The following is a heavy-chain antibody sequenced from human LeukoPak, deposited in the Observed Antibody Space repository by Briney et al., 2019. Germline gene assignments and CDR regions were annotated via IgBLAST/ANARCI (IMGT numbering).Heavy chain of an antibody. D-gene: IGHD6-19*01. CDR3: ARTGYSSGWYFDY. V-gene: IGHV4-31*03. CDR1: GGSISSGGYY. J-gene: IGHJ4*02. Sequence: SQTLSLTCTVSGGSISSGGYYWSWIRQHPGKGLEWIGYIYYSGSTYYNPSLKSRVTISVDTSKNQFSLKLSSVTAADTAVYYCARTGYSSGWYFDYWGQGTLVTVSS. CDR2: IYYSGST.